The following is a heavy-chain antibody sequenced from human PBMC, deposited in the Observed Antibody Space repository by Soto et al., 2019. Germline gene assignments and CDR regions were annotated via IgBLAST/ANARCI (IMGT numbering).Heavy chain of an antibody. Sequence: GGSLRLSCAASRLTFSNYAMTWVRQAPGKGLEWVSDVSGSGGDTNYADSVKGRFTISRDNSKNTLYLEMNSLRVEDTAVYYCAKADCGSIGCHRLDCWGQGTLVTVSS. CDR2: VSGSGGDT. CDR1: RLTFSNYA. D-gene: IGHD3-22*01. J-gene: IGHJ4*02. V-gene: IGHV3-23*01. CDR3: AKADCGSIGCHRLDC.